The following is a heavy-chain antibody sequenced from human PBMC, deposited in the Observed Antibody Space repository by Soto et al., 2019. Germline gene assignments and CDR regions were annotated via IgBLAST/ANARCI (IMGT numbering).Heavy chain of an antibody. Sequence: QVQLVQSGAEVKKPGASVKVSCKASGYSFTNYGINWVRQAPGQGLEWMGWISANNGDTNYAQNLQGRVTMTTDTSTSTAYMELRSLRSDDTAVYYCAVDSAHYYDSSDYYGGDYWGQGTLVTVSS. V-gene: IGHV1-18*01. CDR2: ISANNGDT. CDR1: GYSFTNYG. D-gene: IGHD3-22*01. CDR3: AVDSAHYYDSSDYYGGDY. J-gene: IGHJ4*02.